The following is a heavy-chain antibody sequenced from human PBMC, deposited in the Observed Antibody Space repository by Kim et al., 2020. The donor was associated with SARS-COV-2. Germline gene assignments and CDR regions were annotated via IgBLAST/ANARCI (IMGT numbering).Heavy chain of an antibody. Sequence: GGSLRLSCAASGFTFDDYAMHWVRQAPGKGLEWVSLISGDGGSTYYADSVKGRFTISRDNSKNSLYLQMNSLRTEDTALYYCAKDIPWIPQWVPAADNDYMDVWGKGTTVTVSS. CDR1: GFTFDDYA. D-gene: IGHD2-2*01. V-gene: IGHV3-43*02. CDR3: AKDIPWIPQWVPAADNDYMDV. CDR2: ISGDGGST. J-gene: IGHJ6*03.